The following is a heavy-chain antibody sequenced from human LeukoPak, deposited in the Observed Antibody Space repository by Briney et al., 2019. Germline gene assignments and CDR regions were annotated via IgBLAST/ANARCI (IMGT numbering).Heavy chain of an antibody. CDR2: IIPIFGTA. Sequence: GASVKVSCKASGGTFSSYAISWVRQAPGQGLEWMGGIIPIFGTANYAQKFQCRGTITADESTSTAYMELSSLRSEDTAVYYCARVPHPDNWFDPWGQGTLVTVSS. CDR1: GGTFSSYA. J-gene: IGHJ5*02. CDR3: ARVPHPDNWFDP. V-gene: IGHV1-69*13.